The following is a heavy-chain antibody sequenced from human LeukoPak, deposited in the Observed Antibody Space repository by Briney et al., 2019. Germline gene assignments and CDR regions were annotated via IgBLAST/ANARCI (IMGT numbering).Heavy chain of an antibody. Sequence: GGSLRLSCAASGFTVSSNYMSWVRQAPGKGLEWVSVIYSGGQTYYADSVKGRFTISRDNSKNTLYLQMNSLRAEDTAVYYCARDRPGGSYLDFDYWGQGTLVTVSS. J-gene: IGHJ4*02. V-gene: IGHV3-66*01. D-gene: IGHD1-26*01. CDR2: IYSGGQT. CDR3: ARDRPGGSYLDFDY. CDR1: GFTVSSNY.